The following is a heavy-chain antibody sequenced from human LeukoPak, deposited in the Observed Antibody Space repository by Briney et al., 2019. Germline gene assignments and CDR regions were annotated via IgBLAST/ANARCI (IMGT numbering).Heavy chain of an antibody. V-gene: IGHV1-8*03. CDR2: MNPNSGNT. CDR3: ARSGALGATRLSS. D-gene: IGHD6-6*01. Sequence: ASVKVSCKACGYTFASYDINCVRQVTGQGLEWMGWMNPNSGNTGYAQKFQGRVTITRNTSINTAYMELDSLTFEDTAVYYCARSGALGATRLSSWGQGTLVTVSS. J-gene: IGHJ5*02. CDR1: GYTFASYD.